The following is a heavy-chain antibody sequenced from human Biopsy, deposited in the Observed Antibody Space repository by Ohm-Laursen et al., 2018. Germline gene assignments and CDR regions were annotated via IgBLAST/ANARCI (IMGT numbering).Heavy chain of an antibody. V-gene: IGHV1-18*01. J-gene: IGHJ4*02. Sequence: SVKVSCKISGYKFTSYGMSWVRQAPGQGFEWMGRISGYNGNTNYAQKFQGRITMTIDAATSTGYMDLRSLKSDDTAVYYCARIAAAGWDDYWGQGTLVIVSS. D-gene: IGHD6-25*01. CDR2: ISGYNGNT. CDR1: GYKFTSYG. CDR3: ARIAAAGWDDY.